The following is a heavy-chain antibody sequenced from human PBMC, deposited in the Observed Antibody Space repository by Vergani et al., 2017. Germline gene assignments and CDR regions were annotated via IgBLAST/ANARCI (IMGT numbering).Heavy chain of an antibody. D-gene: IGHD6-19*01. CDR2: IYYSGST. V-gene: IGHV4-59*01. J-gene: IGHJ5*02. CDR1: GGSISSYY. CDR3: ARDYLHGGSGWTNWFDP. Sequence: QVQLQESGPGQVKPSETLSLTCTVSGGSISSYYWSWIRQPPGKGLEWIGYIYYSGSTNYNPSLKSRVTISVDTSKNQFSLKLSSVTAADTAVYYCARDYLHGGSGWTNWFDPWGQGTLVTVSS.